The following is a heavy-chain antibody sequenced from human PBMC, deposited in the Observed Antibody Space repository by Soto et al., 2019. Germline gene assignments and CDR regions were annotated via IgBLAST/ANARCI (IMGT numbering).Heavy chain of an antibody. CDR2: IGRVSTYI. V-gene: IGHV3-21*02. J-gene: IGHJ4*02. D-gene: IGHD3-10*01. CDR3: ARVTAGSGSYQIDL. CDR1: GFPFSSFS. Sequence: QLVESGGGLVKPGGSLRLSCVASGFPFSSFSLNWIRQAPGKGLEWVSSIGRVSTYIYYADSVRGRFTVSRDNAQNSVYIQMIGLTAEDSGIYYCARVTAGSGSYQIDLWVQGPLVTVSA.